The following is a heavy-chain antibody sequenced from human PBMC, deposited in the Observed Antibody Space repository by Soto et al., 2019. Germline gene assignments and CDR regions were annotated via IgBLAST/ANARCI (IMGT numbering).Heavy chain of an antibody. V-gene: IGHV3-66*01. J-gene: IGHJ4*02. Sequence: EVQLVESGGDLVQPGGSLRLSCEASGFTVSNNYMRWVRQAPGKGLEWVSLIYSGGSTYYADSVKGRFTISRDSSKNTLYLQMNSLRAEDTAMYYCAAYSHKGYWGQGTLVTVSS. CDR1: GFTVSNNY. D-gene: IGHD3-16*01. CDR2: IYSGGST. CDR3: AAYSHKGY.